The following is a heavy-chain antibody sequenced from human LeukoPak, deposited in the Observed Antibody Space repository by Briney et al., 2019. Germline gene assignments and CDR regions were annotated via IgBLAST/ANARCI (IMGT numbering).Heavy chain of an antibody. V-gene: IGHV3-7*01. J-gene: IGHJ5*01. CDR1: GFTFGTSW. CDR3: TRDRHYGSGISWFDS. D-gene: IGHD3-10*01. Sequence: GGSLRLSCAASGFTFGTSWMSWVRQAPGKRLEWVANIQQDGREKYYVDTVKGRFTISRDNAKNSLYLQMNSLRAEDTAVYYCTRDRHYGSGISWFDSWGQGTLVTVSS. CDR2: IQQDGREK.